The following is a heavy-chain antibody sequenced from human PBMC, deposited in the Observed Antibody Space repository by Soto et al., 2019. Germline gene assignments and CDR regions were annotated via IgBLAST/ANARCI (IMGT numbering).Heavy chain of an antibody. D-gene: IGHD2-2*01. Sequence: GASVKVACKASGYTFTISGISWARQAPGQGPEWMGWISSYNGGTNYAQTFQGRVTMTTDTSTSTAYMELRSLRSDDTAIYYCAKNGQPAYYYYGLDVWGQGTKVTVSS. CDR1: GYTFTISG. J-gene: IGHJ6*02. CDR3: AKNGQPAYYYYGLDV. CDR2: ISSYNGGT. V-gene: IGHV1-18*01.